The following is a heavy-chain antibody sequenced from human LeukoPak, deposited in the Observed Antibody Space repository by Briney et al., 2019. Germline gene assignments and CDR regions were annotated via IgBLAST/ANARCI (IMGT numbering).Heavy chain of an antibody. CDR2: ISSSSSYI. D-gene: IGHD2-2*01. V-gene: IGHV3-21*01. Sequence: PGGSLRLSCAASGFTFSSYSMNWVRQAPGKGLEWVSSISSSSSYIYYADSVKGRFTISRDNAKNSLYLQMNSLRAEDTAVYYCARSSPDIVVVPAATYYYYYYMDVWGKGTTVTVSS. J-gene: IGHJ6*03. CDR3: ARSSPDIVVVPAATYYYYYYMDV. CDR1: GFTFSSYS.